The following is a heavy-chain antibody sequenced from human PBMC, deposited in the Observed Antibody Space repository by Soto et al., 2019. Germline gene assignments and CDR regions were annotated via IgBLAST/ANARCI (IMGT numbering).Heavy chain of an antibody. Sequence: SVKVSCKASGGTFSSYAISWVRQAPGQGLEWMGGIIPIFGTANYAQKFQGRVTITADESTSTAYMELSSLRSEDTAVYYCARDLNPATYYALWPGYYNTYYYGMDVWGQGTTVTVSS. D-gene: IGHD3-9*01. V-gene: IGHV1-69*13. CDR2: IIPIFGTA. CDR3: ARDLNPATYYALWPGYYNTYYYGMDV. CDR1: GGTFSSYA. J-gene: IGHJ6*02.